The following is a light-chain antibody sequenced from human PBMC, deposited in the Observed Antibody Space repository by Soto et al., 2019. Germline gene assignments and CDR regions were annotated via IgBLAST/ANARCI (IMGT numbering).Light chain of an antibody. Sequence: DIQMTQSPSTLSGSVXDRVTITCRASQTISSWLAWYQQKPGKAPKLLIYKASTLKSGVPSRFSGSGSGTDFTLTITSLQPEDFATYYCQQSYSRTFGQGTKVDIK. CDR2: KAS. CDR3: QQSYSRT. V-gene: IGKV1-5*03. J-gene: IGKJ1*01. CDR1: QTISSW.